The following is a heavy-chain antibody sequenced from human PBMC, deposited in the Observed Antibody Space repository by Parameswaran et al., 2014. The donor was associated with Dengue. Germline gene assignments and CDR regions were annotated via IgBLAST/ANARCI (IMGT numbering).Heavy chain of an antibody. J-gene: IGHJ6*02. D-gene: IGHD1-7*01. CDR1: GFTFSSYA. V-gene: IGHV3-30*01. CDR3: ARDTGTRVYYYYYYGMDV. Sequence: QAGGSLRLSCAASGFTFSSYAMHWVRQAPGKGLEWVAVISYDGSNKYYADSVKGRFTISRDNSKNTLYLQMNSLRAEDTAVYYCARDTGTRVYYYYYYGMDVWGQGTTVTVSS. CDR2: ISYDGSNK.